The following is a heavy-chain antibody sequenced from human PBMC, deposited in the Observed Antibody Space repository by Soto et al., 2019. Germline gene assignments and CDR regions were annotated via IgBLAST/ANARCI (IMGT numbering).Heavy chain of an antibody. CDR3: AKDGYDYGDYGFDY. J-gene: IGHJ4*02. D-gene: IGHD4-17*01. V-gene: IGHV3-30*18. CDR1: GFSFSSYG. Sequence: PAGSLRLSCAASGFSFSSYGMHWVRQAPGKGLEWVAVISYDGSNKYYADSVKGRFTISRDNSKNTLYLQMNSLRAEDTAVYYCAKDGYDYGDYGFDYWGQGT. CDR2: ISYDGSNK.